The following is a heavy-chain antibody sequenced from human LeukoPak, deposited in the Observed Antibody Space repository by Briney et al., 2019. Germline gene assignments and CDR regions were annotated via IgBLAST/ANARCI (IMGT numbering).Heavy chain of an antibody. V-gene: IGHV1-46*01. CDR2: INPSGGST. J-gene: IGHJ4*02. CDR1: GYTFTSYY. D-gene: IGHD3-22*01. Sequence: GASVKVSCKASGYTFTSYYMHWVRKAPGQGLEWMGIINPSGGSTSYAQKFQGRVTMTRDTSTSTVYMELSSLRSEDTAVYYCARGEYYYDSSGYYFDYWGQGTLVTVSS. CDR3: ARGEYYYDSSGYYFDY.